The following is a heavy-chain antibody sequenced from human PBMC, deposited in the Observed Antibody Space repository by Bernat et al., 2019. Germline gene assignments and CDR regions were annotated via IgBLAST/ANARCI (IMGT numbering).Heavy chain of an antibody. CDR2: IYPKSGDT. V-gene: IGHV1-2*02. D-gene: IGHD5-18*01. J-gene: IGHJ3*02. CDR1: GYTFTGYY. CDR3: ARDDDADRYNAFDI. Sequence: QVQLVQSGAEVKKPGASVKVSCKASGYTFTGYYIHWVRQAPGQGLEWMGWIYPKSGDTNYAQNLQGRVTMTRDTSISTAYMELTRLRSDDTAVYYCARDDDADRYNAFDIWGQGTVVTVSS.